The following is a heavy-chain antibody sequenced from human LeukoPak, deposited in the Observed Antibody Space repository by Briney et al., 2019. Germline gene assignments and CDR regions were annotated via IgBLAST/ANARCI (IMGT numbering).Heavy chain of an antibody. CDR2: IYYSGST. Sequence: SETLSLTCTVSGGSISSYYWSWIRQPPGKGLEWIGYIYYSGSTNYNPSLKSRVTISVDTSKNQFSLKLSSVTAADTAVYYCARERGDGYNYDYYYSMDVWGQGTTVTVSS. CDR3: ARERGDGYNYDYYYSMDV. V-gene: IGHV4-59*01. D-gene: IGHD5-24*01. CDR1: GGSISSYY. J-gene: IGHJ6*02.